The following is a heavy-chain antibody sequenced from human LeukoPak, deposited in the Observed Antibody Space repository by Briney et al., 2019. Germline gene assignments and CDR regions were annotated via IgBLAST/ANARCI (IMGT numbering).Heavy chain of an antibody. Sequence: PGRSLRLSCAASGFTFSSYGMHWVRQAPGKGLEWVAVIWYDGSNKYYADSVKGRFTISRDNSKNTLYPQMNSLRAEDTAVYYCARAKSLRGYSGYDGGESDYWGQGTLVTVSS. CDR1: GFTFSSYG. CDR3: ARAKSLRGYSGYDGGESDY. CDR2: IWYDGSNK. J-gene: IGHJ4*02. D-gene: IGHD5-12*01. V-gene: IGHV3-33*01.